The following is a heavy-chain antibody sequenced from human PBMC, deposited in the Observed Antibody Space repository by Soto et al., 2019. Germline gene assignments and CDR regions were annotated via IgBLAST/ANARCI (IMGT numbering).Heavy chain of an antibody. D-gene: IGHD3-3*01. V-gene: IGHV3-21*01. CDR1: GFTFSSYS. CDR3: ARVRGVDDFWSGYRYNWFDP. CDR2: ISSSSSSYI. Sequence: GGSLRLSCAASGFTFSSYSMNWVRQAPGKGLEWVSSISSSSSSYIYYADSVKGRFTISRDNAKNSLYLQMNSLRAEDTAVYYCARVRGVDDFWSGYRYNWFDPWGQGT. J-gene: IGHJ5*02.